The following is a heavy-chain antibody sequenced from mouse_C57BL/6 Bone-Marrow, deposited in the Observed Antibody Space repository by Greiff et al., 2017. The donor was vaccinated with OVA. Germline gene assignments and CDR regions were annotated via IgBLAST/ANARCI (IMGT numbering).Heavy chain of an antibody. V-gene: IGHV1-26*01. Sequence: EVQLQQSGPELVKPGASVKISCKASGYTFTDYYMNWVKQSHGKSLEWIGDINPNNGGTSYNQKFKGKATLTVDNSSSTAYMELRSLTSEDSAVYYCARGLGFAYWGQGTLVTVSA. CDR3: ARGLGFAY. CDR2: INPNNGGT. D-gene: IGHD4-1*01. J-gene: IGHJ3*01. CDR1: GYTFTDYY.